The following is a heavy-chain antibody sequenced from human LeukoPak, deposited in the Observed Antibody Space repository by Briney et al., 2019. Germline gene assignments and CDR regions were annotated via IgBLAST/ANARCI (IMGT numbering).Heavy chain of an antibody. V-gene: IGHV3-7*03. CDR1: GFTFSSYW. J-gene: IGHJ6*04. D-gene: IGHD3-10*01. Sequence: GGSLRLSCAASGFTFSSYWMSWVRQAPGKGLEWVANIKQDGSEKYYVGSVKGRFTISRDNAKNSLYLQMNSLRAEDTAVYYCASSYGSGSYGGYYYYYYGMDVWGKGTTVTVSS. CDR3: ASSYGSGSYGGYYYYYYGMDV. CDR2: IKQDGSEK.